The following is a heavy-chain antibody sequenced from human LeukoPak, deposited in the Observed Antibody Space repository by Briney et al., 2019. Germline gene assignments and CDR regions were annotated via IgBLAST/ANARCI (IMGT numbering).Heavy chain of an antibody. D-gene: IGHD5-12*01. CDR1: GGSISSGSYY. Sequence: PSETLSLTCTVSGGSISSGSYYWIWIRQPAGKGLEWIGRIYTSGSTNYNPSLKSRVTISVDTSKNQFSLKLSSVTAADTAVYYCARDLVAPRRVNAFDIWGQGTMVTVSS. CDR2: IYTSGST. CDR3: ARDLVAPRRVNAFDI. V-gene: IGHV4-61*02. J-gene: IGHJ3*02.